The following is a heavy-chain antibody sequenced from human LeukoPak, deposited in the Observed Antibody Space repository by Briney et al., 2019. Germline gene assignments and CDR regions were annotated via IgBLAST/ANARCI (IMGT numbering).Heavy chain of an antibody. J-gene: IGHJ4*02. D-gene: IGHD3-16*02. CDR3: ARSWGFTFGGVIAQFDY. V-gene: IGHV4-34*01. Sequence: SETLSLTCAVYGGSFSGYYWSWIRQPPGKGLEWIGEINHSGSTNYNPSLKSRVTISVDTSKNQFSLKLSSVTAADTAVYYCARSWGFTFGGVIAQFDYWGQGTLVTVSS. CDR2: INHSGST. CDR1: GGSFSGYY.